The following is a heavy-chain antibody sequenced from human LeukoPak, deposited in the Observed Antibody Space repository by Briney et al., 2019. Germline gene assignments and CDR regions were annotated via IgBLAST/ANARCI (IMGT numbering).Heavy chain of an antibody. J-gene: IGHJ4*02. CDR2: INGGDDRT. CDR3: AKDLTVTRGFYFDY. CDR1: RIAFRGYA. D-gene: IGHD3-3*01. V-gene: IGHV3-23*01. Sequence: GGSLRLSCAGSRIAFRGYAMSWVRQAPGKGLEWVSGINGGDDRTYYADSVKGRFTISRDNSNNTLFLQMNSLRVEDTAVYYCAKDLTVTRGFYFDYWGQGILVSVSS.